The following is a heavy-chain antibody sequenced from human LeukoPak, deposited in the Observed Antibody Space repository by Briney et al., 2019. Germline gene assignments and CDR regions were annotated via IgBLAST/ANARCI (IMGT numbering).Heavy chain of an antibody. CDR1: GDSVSSNSAA. D-gene: IGHD3-22*01. V-gene: IGHV6-1*01. J-gene: IGHJ4*02. CDR3: ARARDYYDSSGYSYYFDY. CDR2: TYYRSKWYN. Sequence: PSQTLSLTCAISGDSVSSNSAAWNWIRQSPSRGLEWLGRTYYRSKWYNDYAVSVKSRITINPDTSKNQFSLQLNSVTPEDTAVYYCARARDYYDSSGYSYYFDYWGQGTLVTVSS.